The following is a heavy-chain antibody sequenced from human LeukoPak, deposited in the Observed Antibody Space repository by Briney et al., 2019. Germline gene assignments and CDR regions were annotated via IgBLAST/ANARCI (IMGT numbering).Heavy chain of an antibody. Sequence: AGGSLRLSCAASGFTFSSYSMNWVRQAPGKGLEWVSSISSSSSYIYYADSVKGRFTISRDNAKNSLYLQMNSLRAEDTALYYCARDVRQGRVGTFAFDIWGQGTMVTVSS. D-gene: IGHD1-26*01. J-gene: IGHJ3*02. CDR2: ISSSSSYI. CDR3: ARDVRQGRVGTFAFDI. CDR1: GFTFSSYS. V-gene: IGHV3-21*04.